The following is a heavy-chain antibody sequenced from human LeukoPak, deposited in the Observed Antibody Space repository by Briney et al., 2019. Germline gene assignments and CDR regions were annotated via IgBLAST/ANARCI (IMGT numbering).Heavy chain of an antibody. CDR1: GYSLSSGFF. J-gene: IGHJ5*02. CDR2: FSHRGGS. V-gene: IGHV4-38-2*02. Sequence: SETLSLTCTVSGYSLSSGFFCDWIRQSPGKGLEWIGSFSHRGGSYHNPSLKSRVTISVDTSKNQFSLKLLSVTAADTAVYYCAREGSSWDLNWFDPWGQGTLVTVSS. CDR3: AREGSSWDLNWFDP. D-gene: IGHD6-13*01.